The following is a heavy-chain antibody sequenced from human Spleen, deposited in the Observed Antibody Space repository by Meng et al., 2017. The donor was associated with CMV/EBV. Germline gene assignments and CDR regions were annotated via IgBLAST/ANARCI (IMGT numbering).Heavy chain of an antibody. CDR3: ARLPERSSLSY. CDR2: IYHSGST. CDR1: GGYISSSNW. V-gene: IGHV4-4*02. Sequence: LTCAVSGGYISSSNWWRWVRQPPGKGLEWIGEIYHSGSTNYNPSLKSRVTISVDKSKNQFSLKLSSVTAADTAVYYCARLPERSSLSYWGQGTLVTVSS. J-gene: IGHJ4*02. D-gene: IGHD6-13*01.